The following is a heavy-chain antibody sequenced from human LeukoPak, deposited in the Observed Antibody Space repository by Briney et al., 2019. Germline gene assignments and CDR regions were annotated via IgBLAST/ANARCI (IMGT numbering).Heavy chain of an antibody. D-gene: IGHD2-15*01. Sequence: SETLSLTCTVSGGSISSYYWSWIRQPPGKGLEWIGYIYYSGSTNYNPSLKSRVTISVDTSKNQFSLKLSSVTAADTAVYYCAREVVAANWYNWFDLWGQGTLVTVSS. V-gene: IGHV4-59*01. CDR2: IYYSGST. CDR1: GGSISSYY. J-gene: IGHJ5*02. CDR3: AREVVAANWYNWFDL.